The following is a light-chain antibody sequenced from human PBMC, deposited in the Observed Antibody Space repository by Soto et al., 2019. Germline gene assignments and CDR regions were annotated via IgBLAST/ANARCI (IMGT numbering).Light chain of an antibody. CDR2: GAS. V-gene: IGKV1-39*01. Sequence: DIQMTQSPSSLSASVGDRVTITCRASQSVSSYLNWYQHKPGKAPKLLIYGASALQSGVPARFSGSGSGTDFTLTINNMQREDFATYYCQQTYNLPRTFGQGTKVDIK. CDR1: QSVSSY. J-gene: IGKJ1*01. CDR3: QQTYNLPRT.